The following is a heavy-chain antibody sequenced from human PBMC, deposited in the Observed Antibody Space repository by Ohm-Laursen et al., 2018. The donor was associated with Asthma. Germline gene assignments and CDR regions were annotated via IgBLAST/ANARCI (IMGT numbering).Heavy chain of an antibody. J-gene: IGHJ4*02. Sequence: GATVKISCKASGGTFSSYAISWVRQAPGQGLEWMGGIIPIFGTANYAQKFQGRVTITADESTSTAYMELRSLRSDDTAVYYCARDRTTVTTNQDYWGQGTLVTVSS. CDR3: ARDRTTVTTNQDY. D-gene: IGHD4-17*01. CDR1: GGTFSSYA. CDR2: IIPIFGTA. V-gene: IGHV1-69*13.